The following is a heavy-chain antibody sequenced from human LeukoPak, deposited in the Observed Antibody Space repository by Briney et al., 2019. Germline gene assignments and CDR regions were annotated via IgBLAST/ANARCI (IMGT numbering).Heavy chain of an antibody. Sequence: PGGSLKLSCAASGFIFSGSTMHWVRQASGKGLEWVGRIRSKANSYATAYAASVKGRFTISRDDSKNTAYLQMNSLRAEDTAVYYCAKDTGDVDPIDYFDYWGQGTLVTVSS. CDR3: AKDTGDVDPIDYFDY. V-gene: IGHV3-73*01. CDR1: GFIFSGST. CDR2: IRSKANSYAT. J-gene: IGHJ4*02. D-gene: IGHD1-14*01.